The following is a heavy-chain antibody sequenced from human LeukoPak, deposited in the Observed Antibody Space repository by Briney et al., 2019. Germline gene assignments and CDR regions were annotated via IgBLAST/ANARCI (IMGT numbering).Heavy chain of an antibody. J-gene: IGHJ4*02. Sequence: SETLSLTCTVSGGSISSSSYYWGWIRQPPGKGLERIGSIYYSGNTYYNPSLKSRATISVDTSKNQFSLKLSSVTAADRAVYYCARTYCSGGSCFLPAVFDYWGQGTLVTVSS. CDR1: GGSISSSSYY. CDR2: IYYSGNT. CDR3: ARTYCSGGSCFLPAVFDY. D-gene: IGHD2-15*01. V-gene: IGHV4-39*01.